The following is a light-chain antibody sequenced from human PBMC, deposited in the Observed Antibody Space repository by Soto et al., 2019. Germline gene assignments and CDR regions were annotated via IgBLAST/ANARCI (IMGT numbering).Light chain of an antibody. CDR1: SSDVGNYIF. V-gene: IGLV2-23*02. CDR3: CSYAGSSNWV. J-gene: IGLJ3*02. CDR2: DIN. Sequence: QSALTQPASVSGSPGQSITISCTGTSSDVGNYIFVSWYRQHPGKAPKLMIYDINNRPSGVSNRFSGSKSGNTASLTISGLQAEDEADYYCCSYAGSSNWVFGGGTKLTVL.